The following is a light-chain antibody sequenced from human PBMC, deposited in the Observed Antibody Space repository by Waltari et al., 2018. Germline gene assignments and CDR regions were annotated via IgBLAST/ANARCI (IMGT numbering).Light chain of an antibody. V-gene: IGKV3-20*01. Sequence: EIVLTQSPGTLSLSPGERATLSCRASESVRRALAWYQQRPGQAPRLLIYDASSRATGIPDRFSGSGSGTDFSLTISRLEPEDFVLYYCQHYRSLPVTFGQGTKVEIK. CDR1: ESVRRA. CDR2: DAS. J-gene: IGKJ1*01. CDR3: QHYRSLPVT.